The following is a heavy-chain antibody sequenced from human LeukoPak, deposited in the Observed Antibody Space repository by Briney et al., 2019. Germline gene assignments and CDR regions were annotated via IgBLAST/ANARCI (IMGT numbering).Heavy chain of an antibody. V-gene: IGHV4-39*07. CDR1: GGSISSSSYY. Sequence: SETLSLTCTVSGGSISSSSYYWGWIRQPPGKGLEWIGTIFYSGSTYYNPSLTSRVNISADKSMNHLSLQLASVTTADSAFYYCARAYRLTSPRGFDPWGPGILVTVSS. CDR2: IFYSGST. J-gene: IGHJ5*02. CDR3: ARAYRLTSPRGFDP. D-gene: IGHD3-16*02.